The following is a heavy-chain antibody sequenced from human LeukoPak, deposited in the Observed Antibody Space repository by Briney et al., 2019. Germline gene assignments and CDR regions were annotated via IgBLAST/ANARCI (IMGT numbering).Heavy chain of an antibody. CDR2: INGGGNT. CDR1: GYTFSGYA. V-gene: IGHV3-21*06. Sequence: GGSLRLSCAASGYTFSGYAMNWVRQAPGKGLEWVSSINGGGNTFYADSVKGRFAISRDNAKNSLYLQMNGLRAEDTAVYYCARDPAEADCWGQGTLVTVSS. CDR3: ARDPAEADC. J-gene: IGHJ4*02.